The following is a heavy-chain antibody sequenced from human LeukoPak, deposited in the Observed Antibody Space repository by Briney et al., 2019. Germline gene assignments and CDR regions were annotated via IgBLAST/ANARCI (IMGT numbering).Heavy chain of an antibody. CDR1: GFTFSNYW. V-gene: IGHV3-7*01. D-gene: IGHD3-3*01. CDR2: IKQDGSET. J-gene: IGHJ4*02. CDR3: ARDFWGAYRVDYFDH. Sequence: GGSLRLSCAASGFTFSNYWMSWVRRAPGRGLEWVANIKQDGSETYYVYSVRGRLTISRDNAKKSLYLQMNSLGAEDTAVYYCARDFWGAYRVDYFDHWGQGTLVTVSS.